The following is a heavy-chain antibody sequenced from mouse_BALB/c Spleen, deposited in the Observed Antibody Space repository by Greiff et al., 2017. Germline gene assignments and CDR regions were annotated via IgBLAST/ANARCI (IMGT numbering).Heavy chain of an antibody. V-gene: IGHV1-31*01. CDR2: INPYNGAT. CDR1: GYSFTGYY. J-gene: IGHJ4*01. CDR3: ARGELLRLRNAMDY. D-gene: IGHD1-2*01. Sequence: VQLQQSGPELVKPGASVKISCKASGYSFTGYYMHWVKQSHVKSLEWIGRINPYNGATSYNQNFKDKASLTVDKSSSTAYMELHSLTSEDSAVYYCARGELLRLRNAMDYWGQGTSVTVSS.